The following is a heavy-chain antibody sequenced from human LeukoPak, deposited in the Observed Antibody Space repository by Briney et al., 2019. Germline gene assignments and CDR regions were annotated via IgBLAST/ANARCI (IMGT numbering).Heavy chain of an antibody. CDR3: AKGSEDIVVVPAAYLDY. V-gene: IGHV3-23*01. CDR2: ISGSGKST. Sequence: PGGTLRLSCAASGFTFSFYGMSWVRQAPGKGLEWVSGISGSGKSTYYADSVKGRFTISRDNSKNTLYLQMNSLRAEDTAVYYCAKGSEDIVVVPAAYLDYWGQGTLVTVSS. D-gene: IGHD2-2*01. CDR1: GFTFSFYG. J-gene: IGHJ4*02.